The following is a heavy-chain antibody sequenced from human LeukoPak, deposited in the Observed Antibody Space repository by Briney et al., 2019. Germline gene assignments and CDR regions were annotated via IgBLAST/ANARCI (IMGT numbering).Heavy chain of an antibody. J-gene: IGHJ6*03. CDR2: ISSSSSTI. V-gene: IGHV3-48*01. Sequence: PGGSLRLSCAASGFTFSSYSMNWVRQAPGKGLEWVSYISSSSSTIYYADSVKGRFTISRDNAKNSLYLQMNSLRAEDTAVYYCASAYCSGGSCYEWGDYYYYYYMDVWGKGTTVTVSS. D-gene: IGHD2-15*01. CDR3: ASAYCSGGSCYEWGDYYYYYYMDV. CDR1: GFTFSSYS.